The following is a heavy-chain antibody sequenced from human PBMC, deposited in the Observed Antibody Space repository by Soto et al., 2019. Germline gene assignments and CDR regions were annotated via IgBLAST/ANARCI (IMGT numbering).Heavy chain of an antibody. Sequence: QAQLVESGGGVVQPGRSLRLSCAASEFTFNTYAMHWVRQAPGKGLEWVAVIAYDGNDKYYADSVKGRFTISRDNSKNALYPQMNTLRPEDTAMYYCARDVGNYVPYYYGMDVWGQGNTVTVSS. CDR2: IAYDGNDK. J-gene: IGHJ6*02. CDR3: ARDVGNYVPYYYGMDV. CDR1: EFTFNTYA. D-gene: IGHD1-7*01. V-gene: IGHV3-30*03.